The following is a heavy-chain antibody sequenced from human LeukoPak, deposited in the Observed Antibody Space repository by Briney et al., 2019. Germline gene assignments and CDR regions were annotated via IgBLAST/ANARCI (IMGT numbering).Heavy chain of an antibody. CDR1: GGSISSSNW. D-gene: IGHD4-17*01. Sequence: PSGTLSLTCAVSGGSISSSNWWGWIRQPPGKGLEWIGYIYYSGSTYYNPSLKSRVTMSVDTSKNQFSLKLSSVTAVDTAVYYCARIQYGDYDFRYFDYWGQGTLVTVSS. CDR3: ARIQYGDYDFRYFDY. V-gene: IGHV4-28*01. CDR2: IYYSGST. J-gene: IGHJ4*02.